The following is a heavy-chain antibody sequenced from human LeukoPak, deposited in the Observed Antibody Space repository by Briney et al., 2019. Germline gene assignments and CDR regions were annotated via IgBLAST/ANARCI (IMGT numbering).Heavy chain of an antibody. CDR1: GYTFTSYY. J-gene: IGHJ4*02. Sequence: GASVTVSCTASGYTFTSYYMHWVRQAPGQGLEWMGIINPSGGSTSYAQKFQGRVTMTRDTSTSTVYMELSSLRSEDTAVYYCAARARYAALGGDYWGQGTLVTVSS. CDR2: INPSGGST. CDR3: AARARYAALGGDY. V-gene: IGHV1-46*01. D-gene: IGHD7-27*01.